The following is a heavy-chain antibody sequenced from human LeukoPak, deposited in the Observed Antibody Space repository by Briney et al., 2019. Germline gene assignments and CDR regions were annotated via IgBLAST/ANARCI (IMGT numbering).Heavy chain of an antibody. CDR1: GFTFSNYG. D-gene: IGHD3-22*01. CDR3: ARHQTPHFYDSHFGP. V-gene: IGHV3-30*03. Sequence: GGSLRLSCAASGFTFSNYGMHWVRQAPGKGLEWVAVISYDGRNKYYVDSVKGRFTISRDNSKNTLYLQMNSLRAADTAVYYCARHQTPHFYDSHFGPWGQGTPVTVSS. J-gene: IGHJ5*02. CDR2: ISYDGRNK.